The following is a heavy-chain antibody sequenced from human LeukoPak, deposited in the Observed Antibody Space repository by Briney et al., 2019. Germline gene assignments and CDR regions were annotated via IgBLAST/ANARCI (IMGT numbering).Heavy chain of an antibody. Sequence: AASVKVSCKVSGYTLTELSMHWVRQAPGKGLEWMGGFDPEDGETIYAQKFQGRVTMTEDTSTDTAYMELSSLRSEDTAVYYCATDLTNQYSSSWSDYWGQGTLVTVSS. CDR3: ATDLTNQYSSSWSDY. V-gene: IGHV1-24*01. D-gene: IGHD6-13*01. CDR1: GYTLTELS. J-gene: IGHJ4*02. CDR2: FDPEDGET.